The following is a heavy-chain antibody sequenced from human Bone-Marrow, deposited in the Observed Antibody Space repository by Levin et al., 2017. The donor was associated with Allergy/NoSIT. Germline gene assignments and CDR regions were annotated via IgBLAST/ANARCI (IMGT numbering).Heavy chain of an antibody. Sequence: GESLKISCKVSISTLNELSIHWVRQAPGKGLQWMGGFDPEDGETALAQDFQGRLTLTEDTATDTAYMELSSLRSEDTAVYYCAASILSDFYYYFGQGTLVTVSS. D-gene: IGHD3-3*02. J-gene: IGHJ4*02. CDR1: ISTLNELS. V-gene: IGHV1-24*01. CDR2: FDPEDGET. CDR3: AASILSDFYYY.